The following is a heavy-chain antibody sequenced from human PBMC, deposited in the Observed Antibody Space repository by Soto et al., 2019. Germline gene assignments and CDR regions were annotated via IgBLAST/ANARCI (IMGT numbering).Heavy chain of an antibody. D-gene: IGHD3-10*01. J-gene: IGHJ5*02. CDR2: INHSGST. Sequence: QVQLQQWGAGLLKPSETLSLTCAVYGGSFSGYYWSWIRQPPGKGLEWIGEINHSGSTNYNPSLKSRVTISVDTSKNQVSLKLSSVTAADTAVYYCARVTMVRGVIRFDPWGQGTLVTVSS. CDR1: GGSFSGYY. CDR3: ARVTMVRGVIRFDP. V-gene: IGHV4-34*01.